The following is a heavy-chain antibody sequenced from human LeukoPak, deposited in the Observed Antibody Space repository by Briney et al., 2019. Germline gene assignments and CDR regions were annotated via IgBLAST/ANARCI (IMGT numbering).Heavy chain of an antibody. CDR2: ISGSGGST. CDR3: AKVESIGYYDSSGRGILDY. D-gene: IGHD3-22*01. V-gene: IGHV3-23*01. J-gene: IGHJ4*02. Sequence: GGSLRLSCAASGFSFSSNAMSWVRQAPGKGLEWVSAISGSGGSTYYADSVKGRFTISRDNSKNTLYLQMNSLRAEDTAVYYCAKVESIGYYDSSGRGILDYWGQGTLVTVSS. CDR1: GFSFSSNA.